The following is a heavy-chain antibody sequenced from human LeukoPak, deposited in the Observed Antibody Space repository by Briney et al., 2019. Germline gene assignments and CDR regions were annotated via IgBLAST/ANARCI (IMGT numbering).Heavy chain of an antibody. CDR3: AKGTYYYGSTESTGSWYFDL. D-gene: IGHD3-10*01. Sequence: GGSLRLSCAASGFTFSSYGMHWVRQAPGKGLECVAVISYDGSNKYYADSVKGRFTISRDNSKNTLYLQMNSLRAEDTAVYYCAKGTYYYGSTESTGSWYFDLWGRGTLVTVSS. CDR1: GFTFSSYG. V-gene: IGHV3-30*18. J-gene: IGHJ2*01. CDR2: ISYDGSNK.